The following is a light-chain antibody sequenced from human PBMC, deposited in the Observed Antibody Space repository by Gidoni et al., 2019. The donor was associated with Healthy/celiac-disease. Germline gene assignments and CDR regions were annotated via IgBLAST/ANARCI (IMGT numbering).Light chain of an antibody. Sequence: QSALTQPPSVSGSPGQSVTISCTGTSSDVGSYNRVSWYQQPPGTAPKLMIYEVSNRPSGVPDRFSGSKSGNTASLTISGLQAEDEADYYCSSYTRSSTLYVVFGGGTKLTVL. CDR2: EVS. J-gene: IGLJ2*01. V-gene: IGLV2-18*02. CDR1: SSDVGSYNR. CDR3: SSYTRSSTLYVV.